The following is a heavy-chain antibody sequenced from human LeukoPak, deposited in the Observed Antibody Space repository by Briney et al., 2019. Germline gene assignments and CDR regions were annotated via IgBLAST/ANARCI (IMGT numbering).Heavy chain of an antibody. D-gene: IGHD2-15*01. V-gene: IGHV4-59*01. CDR3: ARDVCSGGSCTGFDY. Sequence: SETLSLTCTVSGGSLSSYYWSWIWQPPGKGLEWIGYIYYSGSTNYNPSLKSRVTISVDTSKNQFSLKLSSVTAADTAVYYCARDVCSGGSCTGFDYWGQGTLVTVSS. CDR2: IYYSGST. CDR1: GGSLSSYY. J-gene: IGHJ4*02.